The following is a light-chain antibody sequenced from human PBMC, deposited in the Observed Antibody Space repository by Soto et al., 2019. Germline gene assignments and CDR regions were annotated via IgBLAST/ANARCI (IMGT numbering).Light chain of an antibody. CDR2: EVS. CDR3: SSSTSSSTYV. Sequence: QSALTQPASVSGSPGQSITISCTGTRSDVGGYNYVSWYQQHPGKAPKLMIYEVSNRPSGVSDRFSGSRSGNTASLTISGLQAEDEADYYCSSSTSSSTYVFGTGTKLTVL. J-gene: IGLJ1*01. CDR1: RSDVGGYNY. V-gene: IGLV2-14*01.